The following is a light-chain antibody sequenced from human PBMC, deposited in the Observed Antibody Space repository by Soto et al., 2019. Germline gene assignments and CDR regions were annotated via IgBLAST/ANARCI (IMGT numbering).Light chain of an antibody. Sequence: QSALTQPPSASGFPGQSVTTSSTGTGIDIGAYIYVSWYQQHPGKAPKLMISEVSRRPSGVPERFSGSKSGNTASLTVSGLQADDEAHYYCSSYAGSNNFVFGTGTKV. CDR1: GIDIGAYIY. CDR3: SSYAGSNNFV. V-gene: IGLV2-8*01. CDR2: EVS. J-gene: IGLJ1*01.